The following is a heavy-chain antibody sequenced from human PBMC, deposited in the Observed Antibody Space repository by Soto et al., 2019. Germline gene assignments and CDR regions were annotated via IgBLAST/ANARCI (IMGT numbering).Heavy chain of an antibody. CDR1: GGTFSTHA. D-gene: IGHD3-3*01. CDR2: IIPTLGTP. V-gene: IGHV1-69*01. CDR3: ARAAFRSGYYGYYYGMDV. Sequence: QVQLVQSGAEVKKPGSSVKVSCKASGGTFSTHAISWVRQAPGQGLEWLGGIIPTLGTPNSAQKFQGRVTVTADEYTSTAYMELSRLTSEDTAVYYCARAAFRSGYYGYYYGMDVWGQGNAVNV. J-gene: IGHJ6*02.